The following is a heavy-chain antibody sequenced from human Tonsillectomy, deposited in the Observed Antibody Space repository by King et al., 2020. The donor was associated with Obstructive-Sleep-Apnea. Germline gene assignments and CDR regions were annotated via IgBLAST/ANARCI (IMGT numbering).Heavy chain of an antibody. J-gene: IGHJ4*02. CDR2: IYYSGST. CDR1: GGSISGSSYY. D-gene: IGHD6-13*01. CDR3: ARVELVLGFVDY. Sequence: QLQESGPGLVKPSETLSLTCTVSGGSISGSSYYWGWIRQPPGKGLEWIGSIYYSGSTYYNPSLKSRVTISVDTSNNQFSLKLSSVTAADTAVYYCARVELVLGFVDYWGQGTLVTVSS. V-gene: IGHV4-39*07.